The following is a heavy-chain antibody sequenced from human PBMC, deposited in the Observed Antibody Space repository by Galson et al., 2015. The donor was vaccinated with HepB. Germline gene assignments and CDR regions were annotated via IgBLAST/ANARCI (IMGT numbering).Heavy chain of an antibody. Sequence: SLRLSCAASGFTFRNTWMNWVRQAPGKGLEWVGRIKSRTDGGTTDYAAPVKGRFTISRDDSKNTLYLQMNSLKTEDTAVYYCTTEGVDTTMVGDYFDYWGQGTLVTVST. D-gene: IGHD5-18*01. V-gene: IGHV3-15*01. CDR2: IKSRTDGGTT. CDR1: GFTFRNTW. J-gene: IGHJ4*02. CDR3: TTEGVDTTMVGDYFDY.